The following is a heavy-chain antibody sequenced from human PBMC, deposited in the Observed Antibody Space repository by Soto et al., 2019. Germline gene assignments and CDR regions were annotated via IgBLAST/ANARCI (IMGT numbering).Heavy chain of an antibody. CDR3: ARQGLVRYNWLDP. D-gene: IGHD6-19*01. J-gene: IGHJ5*02. V-gene: IGHV4-39*01. Sequence: SETLSLTCTVSGGSISSSSYYCGWIRQPPGKGLEWMGSIYYSVSTYYNPSLKSRVTISVDKSKNRFSLKLSSVTAADTAVYYCARQGLVRYNWLDPWAQGTLVTVSS. CDR2: IYYSVST. CDR1: GGSISSSSYY.